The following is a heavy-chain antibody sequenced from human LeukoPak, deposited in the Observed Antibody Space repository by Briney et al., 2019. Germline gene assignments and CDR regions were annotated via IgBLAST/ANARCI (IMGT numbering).Heavy chain of an antibody. CDR1: GFTFSSYG. D-gene: IGHD4-17*01. J-gene: IGHJ4*02. CDR3: TTRTTVTTMGTDY. V-gene: IGHV3-15*01. CDR2: IKSKTDGGTA. Sequence: GGSLRLSCAASGFTFSSYGMHWVRQAPGKGLEWVGLIKSKTDGGTADYVAPVKGRFTISRDDSKNTLFLQMNSLKTEDTAVYYCTTRTTVTTMGTDYWGQGTLVTVSS.